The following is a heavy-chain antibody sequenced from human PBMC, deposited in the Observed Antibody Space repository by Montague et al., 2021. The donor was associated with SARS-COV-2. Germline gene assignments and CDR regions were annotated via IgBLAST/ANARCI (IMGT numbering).Heavy chain of an antibody. CDR1: GDSVSSNSAA. CDR3: ARATEWRGYYYYYYMDV. J-gene: IGHJ6*03. D-gene: IGHD1-14*01. CDR2: TYYRSRWFN. Sequence: CTISGDSVSSNSAAWNWLRQSPSRGLEWLGRTYYRSRWFNDYAVSIRSRITINPDTSKNQFSLQLNSVTPEDTAVYYCARATEWRGYYYYYYMDVWGKGTTVTVSS. V-gene: IGHV6-1*01.